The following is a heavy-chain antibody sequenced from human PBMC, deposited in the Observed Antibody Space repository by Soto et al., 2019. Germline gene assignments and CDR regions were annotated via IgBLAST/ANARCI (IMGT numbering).Heavy chain of an antibody. CDR1: GGSIGSYY. Sequence: SETLSLTCTISGGSIGSYYWGWIRQPPGKGLEWIGSIYYSGSTYYNPSLKSRVTISVDTSKNQFSLKLSSVTAADTAVYYCARHPRYFDWLLKTYYYYGMDVWGQGTTVTVSS. J-gene: IGHJ6*02. D-gene: IGHD3-9*01. CDR3: ARHPRYFDWLLKTYYYYGMDV. CDR2: IYYSGST. V-gene: IGHV4-39*01.